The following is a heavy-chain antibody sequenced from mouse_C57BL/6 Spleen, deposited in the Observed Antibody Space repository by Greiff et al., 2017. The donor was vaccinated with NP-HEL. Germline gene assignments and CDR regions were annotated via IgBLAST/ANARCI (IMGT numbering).Heavy chain of an antibody. D-gene: IGHD2-4*01. J-gene: IGHJ2*01. V-gene: IGHV1-81*01. CDR1: GYTFTSYG. CDR2: IYPRSGNT. Sequence: QVQLKESGAELARPGASVKLSCKASGYTFTSYGISWVKQRTGQGLEWIGEIYPRSGNTYYNEKFKGKATLTADKSSSTAYMELRSLTSEDSAVYFCASADYDRGDYWGQGTTLTVSS. CDR3: ASADYDRGDY.